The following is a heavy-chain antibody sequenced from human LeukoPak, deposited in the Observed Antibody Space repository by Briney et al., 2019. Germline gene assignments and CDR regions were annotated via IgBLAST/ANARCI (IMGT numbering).Heavy chain of an antibody. V-gene: IGHV3-48*03. J-gene: IGHJ5*02. CDR3: ARGAPPLGS. CDR2: MGTSASSI. D-gene: IGHD3-16*01. Sequence: GGSLRLSCVASGFTFSGFEMNWVRQAPGKGLEWVSFMGTSASSIYYADSVKGRFTISRDNAKNSLYLQMNSLRAEDTAVYYCARGAPPLGSWGQGTLVTVSS. CDR1: GFTFSGFE.